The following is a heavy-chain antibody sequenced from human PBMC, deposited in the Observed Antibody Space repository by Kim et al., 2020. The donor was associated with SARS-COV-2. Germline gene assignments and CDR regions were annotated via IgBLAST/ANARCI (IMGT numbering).Heavy chain of an antibody. CDR3: AKDGGYYDSSGYRPNWFDP. D-gene: IGHD3-22*01. Sequence: GGSLRLSCAASGFTFSSYGMHWVRQAPGKGLEWVAVISYDGSNKYYADSVKGRFTISRDNSKNTLYLQMNSLRAEDTAVYYCAKDGGYYDSSGYRPNWFDPWGQGTLVTVSS. CDR2: ISYDGSNK. V-gene: IGHV3-30*18. CDR1: GFTFSSYG. J-gene: IGHJ5*02.